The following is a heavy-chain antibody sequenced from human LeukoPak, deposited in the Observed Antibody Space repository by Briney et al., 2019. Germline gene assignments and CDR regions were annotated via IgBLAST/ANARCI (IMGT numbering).Heavy chain of an antibody. J-gene: IGHJ4*02. Sequence: SETLSLTCAVSGGSISSGGYSWSWIRQPPGKGLEWIGRIYTSGSTNYNPSLKSRVTMSVDTSKNQFSLKLTSMTAADTAVYYCAREVNSSTWRPLDFWGQGTLVTVSS. D-gene: IGHD6-13*01. CDR1: GGSISSGGYS. V-gene: IGHV4-61*02. CDR2: IYTSGST. CDR3: AREVNSSTWRPLDF.